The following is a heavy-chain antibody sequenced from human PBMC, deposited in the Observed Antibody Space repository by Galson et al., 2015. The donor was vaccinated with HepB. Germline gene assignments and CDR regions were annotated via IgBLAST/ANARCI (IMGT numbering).Heavy chain of an antibody. CDR3: ARAYCSGGSCYRADYYYYGMDV. J-gene: IGHJ6*02. CDR1: GGSISSYY. V-gene: IGHV4-59*01. D-gene: IGHD2-15*01. Sequence: LSLTCTVSGGSISSYYWSWIRQPPGKGLEWIGYIYYSGSTNYNPSLKSRVTISVDTSKNQFSLKLSSVTAADTAVYYCARAYCSGGSCYRADYYYYGMDVWGQGTTVTVSS. CDR2: IYYSGST.